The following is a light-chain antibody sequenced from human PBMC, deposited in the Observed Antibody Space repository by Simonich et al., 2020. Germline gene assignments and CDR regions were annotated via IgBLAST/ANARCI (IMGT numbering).Light chain of an antibody. J-gene: IGLJ2*01. CDR3: MIWHSSAVV. V-gene: IGLV5-45*01. CDR1: SGINVGTYR. Sequence: QAVLTQPASLSASPGASASLTCTLRSGINVGTYRIYWYQQKPGSPPHYLLRYKSDSDKQQGSGGPSRFSGSKDASANAGILLISGLQSEDEADYYCMIWHSSAVVFGGGTKLTVL. CDR2: YKSDSDK.